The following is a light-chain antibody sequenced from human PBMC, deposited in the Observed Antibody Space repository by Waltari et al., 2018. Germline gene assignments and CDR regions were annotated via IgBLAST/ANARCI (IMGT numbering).Light chain of an antibody. Sequence: DIQMTQPPSSLSASVGDRVTITCQASQGINKYLNWYQQKPGKPPNLLIYDASNLETGVPSRFSGSGSGRHFTLTISSLQPEDIATYYCQQYGNLPPSVTFGQGTRLEIK. CDR2: DAS. CDR1: QGINKY. J-gene: IGKJ5*01. V-gene: IGKV1-33*01. CDR3: QQYGNLPPSVT.